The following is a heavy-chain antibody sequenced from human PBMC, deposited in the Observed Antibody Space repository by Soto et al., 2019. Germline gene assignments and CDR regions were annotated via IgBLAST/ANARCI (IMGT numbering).Heavy chain of an antibody. CDR2: IYPGDSDT. V-gene: IGHV5-51*01. J-gene: IGHJ5*02. D-gene: IGHD3-10*01. Sequence: GESLKISCKGSGYSFTSYWIGWVRQMPGKGLEWMGIIYPGDSDTSYSPSFQGQVTISADKSISTAYLQWSSLKASDTAMYYCARGNEYYGSGSYYGPNWFDPWGQGTLVTVSS. CDR3: ARGNEYYGSGSYYGPNWFDP. CDR1: GYSFTSYW.